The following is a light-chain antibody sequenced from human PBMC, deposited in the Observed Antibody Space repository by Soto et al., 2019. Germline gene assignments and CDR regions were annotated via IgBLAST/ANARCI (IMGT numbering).Light chain of an antibody. CDR3: SSYISSITYV. CDR1: RSDVGGYNY. J-gene: IGLJ1*01. Sequence: QSALTQPASVSGSPGQSITISCTGTRSDVGGYNYVSWYQQHPGKAPKLIIYGVSYRPSGISNRFSGSKSGNTASLTISGLQAEDEADYYCSSYISSITYVFGTGTKVTVL. CDR2: GVS. V-gene: IGLV2-14*01.